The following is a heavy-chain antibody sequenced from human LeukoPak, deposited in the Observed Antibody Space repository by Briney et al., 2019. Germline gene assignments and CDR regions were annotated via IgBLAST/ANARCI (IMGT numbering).Heavy chain of an antibody. CDR1: GFTFSSYA. Sequence: GGSLRLSCAASGFTFSSYAMSWVRQAPGKGPEWVSAIGGSGGSTYYADSVKGRFTISRDNSKNTLYLQMNSLRAEDTAVYYCAKSLVLLWFGEFDYWGQGTLVTVSS. CDR2: IGGSGGST. J-gene: IGHJ4*02. CDR3: AKSLVLLWFGEFDY. V-gene: IGHV3-23*01. D-gene: IGHD3-10*01.